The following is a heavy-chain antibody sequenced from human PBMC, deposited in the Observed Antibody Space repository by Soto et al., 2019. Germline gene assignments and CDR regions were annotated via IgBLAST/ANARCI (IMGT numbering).Heavy chain of an antibody. CDR1: GVSLSGNY. J-gene: IGHJ3*02. V-gene: IGHV4-34*02. CDR2: INPGGST. Sequence: QVQLQQWGAGLLKPSETLSLTCAVYGVSLSGNYWSWVRQFPGEGLEWIGQINPGGSTNYNPSLESRVTMSVDTSEKTLSLKLNSVTAAVTAVYYCARRPDGFDIWGQGTMVTVSS. CDR3: ARRPDGFDI. D-gene: IGHD6-6*01.